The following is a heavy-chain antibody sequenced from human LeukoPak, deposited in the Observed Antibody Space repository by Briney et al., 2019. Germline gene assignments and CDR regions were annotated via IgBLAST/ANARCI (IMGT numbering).Heavy chain of an antibody. V-gene: IGHV3-21*01. J-gene: IGHJ4*02. Sequence: GGSLRLSCAASGFTFSSYSMNWVRQAPGKGLEWVSSISSSSYIYYADSVKGRFTISRDNAKNSLYLQMNSLRAEDTAVYYCARYYDFWSGYLREFDYWGQGTLVTVSS. CDR1: GFTFSSYS. CDR3: ARYYDFWSGYLREFDY. CDR2: ISSSSYI. D-gene: IGHD3-3*01.